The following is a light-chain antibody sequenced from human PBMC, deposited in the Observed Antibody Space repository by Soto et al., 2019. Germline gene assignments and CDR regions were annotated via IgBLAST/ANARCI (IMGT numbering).Light chain of an antibody. CDR1: QSISRN. CDR2: RAS. Sequence: EIVMTQSPATLSVSPGERATLSCGASQSISRNLAWYQHKPGQSPRLLIYRASNRATGIPARFSGSGSGTDFTLTISSLEPEDFAVYYCQQRSNWPRFTFGPGTKVDIK. J-gene: IGKJ3*01. V-gene: IGKV3-11*01. CDR3: QQRSNWPRFT.